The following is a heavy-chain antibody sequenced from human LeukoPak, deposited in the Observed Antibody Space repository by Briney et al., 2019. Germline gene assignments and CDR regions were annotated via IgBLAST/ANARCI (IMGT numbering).Heavy chain of an antibody. CDR3: AIRTPVDIVATLGERVKKGLDY. CDR1: GYTFTSYG. Sequence: ASVKVSCKASGYTFTSYGISWVRQAPGEGLEWMGWISGYNDNTKYAQNLKGRVTMTRNTSMSTAYMELSSLRSEDTAVYYCAIRTPVDIVATLGERVKKGLDYWGQGTLVTVSS. CDR2: ISGYNDNT. D-gene: IGHD5-12*01. J-gene: IGHJ4*02. V-gene: IGHV1-18*01.